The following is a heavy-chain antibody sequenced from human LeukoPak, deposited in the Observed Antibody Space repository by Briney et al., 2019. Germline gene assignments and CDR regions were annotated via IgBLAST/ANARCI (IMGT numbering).Heavy chain of an antibody. Sequence: GGSLRLSCAASGFTFSSYAMHWVRQAPGKGLEWVAVISYDGSNKYYADSVKGRFTISRDNSKNTLYLQMNSLRAEDTAVYYCARDNDYDFWSGLPGHGYWGQGTPVTVSS. CDR1: GFTFSSYA. J-gene: IGHJ4*02. CDR2: ISYDGSNK. D-gene: IGHD3-3*01. CDR3: ARDNDYDFWSGLPGHGY. V-gene: IGHV3-30-3*01.